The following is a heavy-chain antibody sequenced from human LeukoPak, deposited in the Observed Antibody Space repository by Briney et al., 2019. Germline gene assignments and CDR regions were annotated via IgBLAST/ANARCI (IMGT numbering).Heavy chain of an antibody. CDR2: IIPILGIA. V-gene: IGHV1-69*04. Sequence: GSSVKVSCKASGGTFSSYAISWVRQAPGQGLEWMGRIIPILGIANYAQKFQGRVTITADKSTSTAYMELSSLRSEDTAVYYCARDSDVAWFDPWGQGTLVTVSS. CDR3: ARDSDVAWFDP. CDR1: GGTFSSYA. J-gene: IGHJ5*02. D-gene: IGHD5-12*01.